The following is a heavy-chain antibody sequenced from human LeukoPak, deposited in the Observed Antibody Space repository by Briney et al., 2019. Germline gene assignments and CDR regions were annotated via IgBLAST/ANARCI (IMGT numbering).Heavy chain of an antibody. Sequence: SETLSLTCTVSGGSISSYYWSWIRQPPGKGLEWIGYIYYSGSINYNPSLKSRVTISVDTSKNQFSLKLSSVTAADTAVYYCAREVAPYGDPYFDYWGQGTLVTVSS. CDR1: GGSISSYY. J-gene: IGHJ4*02. V-gene: IGHV4-59*01. D-gene: IGHD4-17*01. CDR2: IYYSGSI. CDR3: AREVAPYGDPYFDY.